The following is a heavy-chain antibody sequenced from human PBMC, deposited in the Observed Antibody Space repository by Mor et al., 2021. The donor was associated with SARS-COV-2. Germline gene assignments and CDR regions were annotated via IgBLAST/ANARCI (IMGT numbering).Heavy chain of an antibody. Sequence: TFSSYGMHWVRQAPGKGLEWVAVISYDGSNKYYADSVKGRFTISRDNSKNTLYLQMNSLRAEDTAVYYCAKAGGLPSRPLDAF. V-gene: IGHV3-30*18. CDR3: AKAGGLPSRPLDAF. D-gene: IGHD1-1*01. J-gene: IGHJ3*01. CDR1: TFSSYG. CDR2: ISYDGSNK.